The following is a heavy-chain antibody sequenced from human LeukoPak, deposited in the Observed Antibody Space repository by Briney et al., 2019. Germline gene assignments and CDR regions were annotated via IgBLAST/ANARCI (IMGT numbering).Heavy chain of an antibody. CDR1: GFTLSSYA. Sequence: GRSLRLSCAASGFTLSSYAMHWVRQAPGKGLEWVAVISYDGSNYYYGASVKGRFTISRDNSKNTLYLQMNSLREEDTAVYYCARDWRDYVWGSYRENWGQGTLVTVSS. CDR3: ARDWRDYVWGSYREN. V-gene: IGHV3-30-3*01. J-gene: IGHJ4*02. CDR2: ISYDGSNY. D-gene: IGHD3-16*02.